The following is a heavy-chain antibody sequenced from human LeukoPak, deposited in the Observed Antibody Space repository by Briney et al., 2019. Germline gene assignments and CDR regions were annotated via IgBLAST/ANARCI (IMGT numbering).Heavy chain of an antibody. CDR3: ARAYGSWFYFDY. Sequence: SETLSLTCTVFGGSISNYYWTWIRQPPGKGLEWIGYIYYSGRTNYNPSLKSRVTISVGTSNNQLSLNLSSVTAADTAVYYCARAYGSWFYFDYWGQGTLVTVSS. J-gene: IGHJ4*02. CDR2: IYYSGRT. D-gene: IGHD6-13*01. CDR1: GGSISNYY. V-gene: IGHV4-59*01.